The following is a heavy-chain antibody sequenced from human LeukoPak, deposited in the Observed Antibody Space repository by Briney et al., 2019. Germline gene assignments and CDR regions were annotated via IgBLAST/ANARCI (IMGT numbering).Heavy chain of an antibody. CDR2: MNPNSGNT. J-gene: IGHJ3*02. V-gene: IGHV1-8*03. CDR3: ARGDLRYYDAFDI. Sequence: ASVKVSCKASGYTFTGYYMHWVRQAPGQGLEWMGWMNPNSGNTGYAQKFQGRVTITRNTSISTAYMELSSLRSEDTAVYYCARGDLRYYDAFDIWGQGTMVTVSS. D-gene: IGHD3-9*01. CDR1: GYTFTGYY.